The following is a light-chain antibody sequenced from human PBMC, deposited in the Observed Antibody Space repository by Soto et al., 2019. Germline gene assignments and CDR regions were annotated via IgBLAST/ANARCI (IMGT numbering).Light chain of an antibody. V-gene: IGKV3-20*01. CDR2: GAS. Sequence: EIVMTQSPATLSVSPGERATLSCRASQSVSSNLAWYQHKVGQSPRLLISGASNRAPGIPDRFSGSGSGTDFTLTISRLEPEDFAVYYCQQYAASPRTFGQGTQVEVK. CDR1: QSVSSN. J-gene: IGKJ1*01. CDR3: QQYAASPRT.